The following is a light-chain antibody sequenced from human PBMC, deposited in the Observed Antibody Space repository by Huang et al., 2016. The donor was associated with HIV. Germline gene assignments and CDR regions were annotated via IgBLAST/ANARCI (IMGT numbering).Light chain of an antibody. J-gene: IGKJ4*01. CDR2: GSS. CDR1: RSVSTN. V-gene: IGKV3-15*01. CDR3: HQYNNWLLS. Sequence: EKLMTQSPATLSVSPGKRVTLSCRANRSVSTNLAWYKQRPGQAPRLLIYGSSTRAPGIPARFSGSGSGTDFSLTISSLHSEDFAVYYCHQYNNWLLSFGGGIRVDI.